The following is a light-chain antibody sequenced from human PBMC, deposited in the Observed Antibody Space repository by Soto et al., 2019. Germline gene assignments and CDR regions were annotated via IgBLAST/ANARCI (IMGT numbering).Light chain of an antibody. CDR3: QQRSNWRVT. CDR2: DAS. J-gene: IGKJ4*01. Sequence: EIVMTQSPATLSVSPGERVTLSCRASQSVNIYLAWYQQKPGQAPRLLIYDASNRATGIPARFSGSGSGTDFTLTISSLEPEDIAVYYCQQRSNWRVTFGGGTKVDI. CDR1: QSVNIY. V-gene: IGKV3-11*01.